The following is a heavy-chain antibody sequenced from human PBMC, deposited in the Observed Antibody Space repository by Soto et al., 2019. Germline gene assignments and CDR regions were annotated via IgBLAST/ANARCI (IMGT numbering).Heavy chain of an antibody. J-gene: IGHJ3*02. CDR1: GYTFTSYD. CDR2: MNPKNDNT. CDR3: ARSDGIALAYDI. D-gene: IGHD6-13*01. V-gene: IGHV1-8*01. Sequence: VASVKVSCKASGYTFTSYDITWVRKAPGQGLEWMGWMNPKNDNTASGQRFQGRVTLTRNTSITTAYMELTSLTSEDTAVYFCARSDGIALAYDIWGQGTMVTVSS.